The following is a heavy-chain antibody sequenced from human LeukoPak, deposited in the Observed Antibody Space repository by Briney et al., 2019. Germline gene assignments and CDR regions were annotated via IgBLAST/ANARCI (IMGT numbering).Heavy chain of an antibody. J-gene: IGHJ6*03. V-gene: IGHV3-20*04. D-gene: IGHD3-22*01. CDR1: GFTFDDYG. CDR2: INWNGGST. Sequence: PGGSLRLSCAASGFTFDDYGMSWVRQAPGKGLEWVSGINWNGGSTGYADSVKGRFTISRDNAKNFLYLQMNSLRAEDTALYYCARSTLYDSSGYPSYYYYYMDVWGKGTTVTVSS. CDR3: ARSTLYDSSGYPSYYYYYMDV.